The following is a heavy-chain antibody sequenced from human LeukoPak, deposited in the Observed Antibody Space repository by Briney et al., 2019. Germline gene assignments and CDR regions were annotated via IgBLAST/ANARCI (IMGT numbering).Heavy chain of an antibody. Sequence: GGSLRLSCAASAFTFSDYYMSWIRQTPGKGLEWVSYISTSGSTKYYADSVKGRFTISRDNSKNTLYLQMNSLRAEDTAVYYCAKGHVGLVVVPAAIDDDWGQGTLVTVSS. J-gene: IGHJ4*02. CDR2: ISTSGSTK. V-gene: IGHV3-11*04. CDR1: AFTFSDYY. D-gene: IGHD2-2*01. CDR3: AKGHVGLVVVPAAIDDD.